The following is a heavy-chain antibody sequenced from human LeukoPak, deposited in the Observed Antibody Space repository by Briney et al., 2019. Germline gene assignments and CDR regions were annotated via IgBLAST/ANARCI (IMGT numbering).Heavy chain of an antibody. V-gene: IGHV1-69*13. CDR1: GGTFSSYA. Sequence: SVKVSCKASGGTFSSYAISWVRQAPGQGLEWMGGIIPIFGTANYAQKFQGRVTTTADESTSTAYMELSSLRSEDTAVYYCARDVRHRYCSSTSCYRGWFDPWGRGTLVTVSS. CDR3: ARDVRHRYCSSTSCYRGWFDP. CDR2: IIPIFGTA. J-gene: IGHJ5*02. D-gene: IGHD2-2*01.